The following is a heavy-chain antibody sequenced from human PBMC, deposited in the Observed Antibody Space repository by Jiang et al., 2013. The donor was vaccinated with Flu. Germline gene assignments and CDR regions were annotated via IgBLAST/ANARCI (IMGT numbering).Heavy chain of an antibody. Sequence: ANIKQDGSEKYYVDSVKGRFTISRDNAKNSLYLQMNSLRAEDTAVYYCARVPPYYYDSSGPTDYWGQGTLVTVSS. CDR3: ARVPPYYYDSSGPTDY. J-gene: IGHJ4*02. D-gene: IGHD3-22*01. V-gene: IGHV3-7*03. CDR2: IKQDGSEK.